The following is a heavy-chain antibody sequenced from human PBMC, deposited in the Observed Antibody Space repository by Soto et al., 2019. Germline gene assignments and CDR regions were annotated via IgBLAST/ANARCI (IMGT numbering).Heavy chain of an antibody. CDR3: AREHVTMVRGVLNWFDP. D-gene: IGHD3-10*01. CDR2: INAGNGNT. Sequence: ASVNVSCKASGYTFTIYAMHWVLRAPGQRLEWMGWINAGNGNTKYSQKFQGRVTITRDTSASTAYMELSSLRSEDTAVYYCAREHVTMVRGVLNWFDPWGQGTLVTVSS. V-gene: IGHV1-3*01. CDR1: GYTFTIYA. J-gene: IGHJ5*02.